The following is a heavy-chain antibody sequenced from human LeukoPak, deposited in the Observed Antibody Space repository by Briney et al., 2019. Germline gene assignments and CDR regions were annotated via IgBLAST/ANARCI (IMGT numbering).Heavy chain of an antibody. CDR3: ARDMDSGPDFFDY. CDR1: GFTFNIYG. J-gene: IGHJ4*02. D-gene: IGHD1-26*01. CDR2: IRYDGSNK. Sequence: GGSLRLSCAASGFTFNIYGMHWVRQAPGKGLEWVTFIRYDGSNKYYADSVKGRFTISRDNSKNTLYLQMTSLGAEDTAVYYCARDMDSGPDFFDYWGLGTLVTVSS. V-gene: IGHV3-30*02.